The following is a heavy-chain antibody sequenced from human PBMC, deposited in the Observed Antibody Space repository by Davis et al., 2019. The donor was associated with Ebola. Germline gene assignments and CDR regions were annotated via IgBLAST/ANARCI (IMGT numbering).Heavy chain of an antibody. V-gene: IGHV3-74*01. D-gene: IGHD2-21*02. Sequence: PGGSLRLSCAASGFTFSSYWMHWXXQAPRPVLVSFSRINSDGSSTSYADSVKGRFTISRDNAKNTLYLQMTSLSFEDTARYYCARDIMWGGDAAEYVYGMGVWGQGTTVTVSS. CDR3: ARDIMWGGDAAEYVYGMGV. CDR1: GFTFSSYW. J-gene: IGHJ6*02. CDR2: INSDGSST.